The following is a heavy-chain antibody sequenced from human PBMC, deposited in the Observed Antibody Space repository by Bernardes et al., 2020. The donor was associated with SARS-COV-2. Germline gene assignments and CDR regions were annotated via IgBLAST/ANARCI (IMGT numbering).Heavy chain of an antibody. CDR2: ISYDGSNK. D-gene: IGHD2-2*01. J-gene: IGHJ6*02. V-gene: IGHV3-30*03. CDR1: GFTFSSYG. CDR3: ARSLLYCSSTSCHYYYYYYGMDV. Sequence: GGSLRLPCAASGFTFSSYGMHWVRQAPGKGLEWVAVISYDGSNKYYADPVKGRITLSRDNSKNTLYLQMNSLRAEDTAVYYCARSLLYCSSTSCHYYYYYYGMDVWGQGTTVTVSS.